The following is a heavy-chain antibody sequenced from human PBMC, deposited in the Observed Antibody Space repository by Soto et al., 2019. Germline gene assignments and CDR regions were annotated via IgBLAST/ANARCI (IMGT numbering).Heavy chain of an antibody. CDR2: IYSGGST. CDR3: ARGLLDYCSSTSCPTPYYYYYYGMDV. Sequence: GGSLRLACAASGFTVSSNYMSWVRQAPGKGLEWVSVIYSGGSTYYADSVKGRFTISRDNSKNTLYLQMNSLRAEDTAVYYCARGLLDYCSSTSCPTPYYYYYYGMDVWGQGTTVTVSS. J-gene: IGHJ6*02. V-gene: IGHV3-53*01. D-gene: IGHD2-2*01. CDR1: GFTVSSNY.